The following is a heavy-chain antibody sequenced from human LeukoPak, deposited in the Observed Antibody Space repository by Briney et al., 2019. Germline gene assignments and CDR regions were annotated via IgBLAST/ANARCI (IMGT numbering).Heavy chain of an antibody. Sequence: PGGSLRLSCAASGFTFSTYAMSWVRQAPGKGLEWVSTISGSGGSTYNADSVKGRFTISRDNSKNTLYLQMNSLRAEDTAVYYCAKDSKEGWRWLHSGFDYWGQGTLVTVSS. CDR2: ISGSGGST. CDR3: AKDSKEGWRWLHSGFDY. CDR1: GFTFSTYA. D-gene: IGHD5-24*01. V-gene: IGHV3-23*01. J-gene: IGHJ4*02.